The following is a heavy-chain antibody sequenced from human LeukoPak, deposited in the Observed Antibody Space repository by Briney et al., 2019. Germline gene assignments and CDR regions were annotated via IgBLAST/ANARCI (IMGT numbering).Heavy chain of an antibody. J-gene: IGHJ5*02. D-gene: IGHD6-19*01. CDR3: AKDGGYSSGWYWFDP. Sequence: GGSLRLSCAASGFTFSSYAMSWVRQAPGKGLEWVSAISGSGGSTYYADSVKGRFTISRDNSKNTLYLQMNSLRAEDTAVYYCAKDGGYSSGWYWFDPWGQGTLVTVSS. CDR1: GFTFSSYA. CDR2: ISGSGGST. V-gene: IGHV3-23*01.